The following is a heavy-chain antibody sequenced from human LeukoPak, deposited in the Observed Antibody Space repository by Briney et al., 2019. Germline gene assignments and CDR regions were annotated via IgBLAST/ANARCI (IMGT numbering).Heavy chain of an antibody. CDR2: ISSSGSTI. Sequence: GGSLRLSCAASRFTFSTYAMSWVRQAPGKGLEWVSYISSSGSTIYYADSVKGRFTISRDNAKNSLYLQMNSLRAEDTAVYYCAELGITMIGGVWGKGTTVTISS. D-gene: IGHD3-10*02. CDR1: RFTFSTYA. J-gene: IGHJ6*04. V-gene: IGHV3-48*03. CDR3: AELGITMIGGV.